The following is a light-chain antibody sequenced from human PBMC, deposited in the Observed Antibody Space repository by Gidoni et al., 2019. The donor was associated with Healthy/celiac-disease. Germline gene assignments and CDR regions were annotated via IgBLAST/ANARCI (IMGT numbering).Light chain of an antibody. Sequence: AIQLTQSPSSLSASVGDRVTITCRASQGISSALAWYQQKPGKAPKLLIYDASSLESGVPSRFSTSGSGTDFTLTISSLQPEDFATYYCQQFNSYPFTFXPXTKVXIK. J-gene: IGKJ3*01. CDR3: QQFNSYPFT. V-gene: IGKV1-13*02. CDR1: QGISSA. CDR2: DAS.